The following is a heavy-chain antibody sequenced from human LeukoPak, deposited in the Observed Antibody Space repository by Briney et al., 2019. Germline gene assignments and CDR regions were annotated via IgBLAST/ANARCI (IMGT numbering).Heavy chain of an antibody. CDR3: ARHAFRYFDYNYFDF. J-gene: IGHJ4*02. D-gene: IGHD3-9*01. Sequence: SETLSLTCTVSGGSISSSTYYWGWIRQPPGKGLQWIGTIYYSGSTYYNPSLKSRVTISVDTSKNQFSLKLSSVTAADTAVYYCARHAFRYFDYNYFDFWGQGTLVTVSS. V-gene: IGHV4-39*01. CDR2: IYYSGST. CDR1: GGSISSSTYY.